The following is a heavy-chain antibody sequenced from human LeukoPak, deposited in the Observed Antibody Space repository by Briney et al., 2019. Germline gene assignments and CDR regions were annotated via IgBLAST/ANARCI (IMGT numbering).Heavy chain of an antibody. J-gene: IGHJ6*02. CDR1: GFTFSSYG. Sequence: GGSLRLSCAASGFTFSSYGMHWVRQAPGKGLEWVAVIWYDGSNKNHADSVKGRFTISRDNSKNMLYLQMNSLRAEDTAVYYCARVVAPGGNVDSYGMDVWGQGTTVTVSS. V-gene: IGHV3-33*01. D-gene: IGHD1-1*01. CDR3: ARVVAPGGNVDSYGMDV. CDR2: IWYDGSNK.